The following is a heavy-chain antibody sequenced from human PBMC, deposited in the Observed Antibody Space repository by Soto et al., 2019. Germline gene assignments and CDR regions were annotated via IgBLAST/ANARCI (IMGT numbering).Heavy chain of an antibody. D-gene: IGHD2-21*01. Sequence: SGPAGEPTQTLTLTCSFSGFPLSTVSMCVSWIRQTPGKALEYLALIDWEDEKFYSASLMTRLTISKDISKNQVVLTMTDMDPADTANYYCAARRVDSGGYQFAVWGQGTLVTVSS. CDR1: GFPLSTVSMC. J-gene: IGHJ1*01. CDR2: IDWEDEK. CDR3: AARRVDSGGYQFAV. V-gene: IGHV2-70*01.